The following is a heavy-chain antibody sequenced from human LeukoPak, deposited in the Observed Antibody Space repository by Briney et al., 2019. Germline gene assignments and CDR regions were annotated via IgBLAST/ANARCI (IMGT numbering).Heavy chain of an antibody. CDR3: AKDQRAHYYDSSGYYFPYYFDY. D-gene: IGHD3-22*01. CDR1: GFTFSSHG. V-gene: IGHV3-33*06. J-gene: IGHJ4*02. CDR2: IWYDGSNK. Sequence: HTGGSLRLSCAASGFTFSSHGMHWVRQAPGKGLEWVAVIWYDGSNKYYADSVKGRFTISRDNSKNTLYLQMNSLRAEDTAVYYCAKDQRAHYYDSSGYYFPYYFDYWGQGALVTVSP.